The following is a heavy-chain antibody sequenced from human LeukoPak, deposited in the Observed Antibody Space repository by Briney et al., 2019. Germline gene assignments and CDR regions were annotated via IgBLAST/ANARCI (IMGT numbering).Heavy chain of an antibody. V-gene: IGHV3-23*01. Sequence: GGSLRLSCAASGFTFSIYAMTWVRQAPGKRLEWVSVISSSGGSTYYADSVKGRFTISRDNSKNTLYLQMNSLRADDTAIYYCAKDYSGSYLSNWFDPWGQGTLVTVSS. J-gene: IGHJ5*02. CDR2: ISSSGGST. D-gene: IGHD3-10*01. CDR3: AKDYSGSYLSNWFDP. CDR1: GFTFSIYA.